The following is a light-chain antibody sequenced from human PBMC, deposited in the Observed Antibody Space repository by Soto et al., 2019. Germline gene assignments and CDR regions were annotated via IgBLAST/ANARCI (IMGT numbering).Light chain of an antibody. CDR1: SADIGGYNR. CDR3: RSYSSSSTLVI. V-gene: IGLV2-14*01. J-gene: IGLJ2*01. Sequence: QSVLTQPASVSGSPGQSITISCTGTSADIGGYNRVSWYQQHPGKAPKVIVYEVSHRPSGVSDRFSGSKSDNTAFLTISGLQADDGADYYCRSYSSSSTLVIFGGGTKLTVL. CDR2: EVS.